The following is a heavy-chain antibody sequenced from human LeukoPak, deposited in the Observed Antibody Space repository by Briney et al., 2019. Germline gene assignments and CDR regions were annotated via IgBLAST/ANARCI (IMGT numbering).Heavy chain of an antibody. V-gene: IGHV2-70*11. D-gene: IGHD3-22*01. J-gene: IGHJ4*02. CDR3: ARHDYYDSSGYY. CDR2: IDWDDDK. CDR1: GFSLSTSGMC. Sequence: SGPALVKPTQPLTLTCTFSGFSLSTSGMCVSWIRQPPVKALEWLARIDWDDDKYYSTSLKTRLTISKDTSKNQVVLTMTNMDPVDTAMYYCARHDYYDSSGYYWGQGTLVTVSS.